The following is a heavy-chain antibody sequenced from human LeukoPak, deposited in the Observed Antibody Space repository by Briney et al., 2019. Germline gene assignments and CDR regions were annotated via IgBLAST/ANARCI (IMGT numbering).Heavy chain of an antibody. CDR2: INQDGSEK. CDR1: GFTFSNYW. J-gene: IGHJ3*02. D-gene: IGHD2-15*01. V-gene: IGHV3-7*01. CDR3: ARDGGGDIVVAFAFDI. Sequence: PGGSLRLSCAASGFTFSNYWMSWVRQAPGKGLEWVAHINQDGSEKYYVDSVKGRFTTSGDNAKNSLYLQMNILRAEDTAVYYFARDGGGDIVVAFAFDIWGQGTMVTVSS.